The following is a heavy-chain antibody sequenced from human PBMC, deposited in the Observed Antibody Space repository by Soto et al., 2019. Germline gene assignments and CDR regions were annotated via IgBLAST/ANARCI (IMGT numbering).Heavy chain of an antibody. CDR3: ARKYDFWSGNTPYNWFDP. J-gene: IGHJ5*02. CDR1: GGSFSGYY. CDR2: INHSGST. V-gene: IGHV4-34*01. D-gene: IGHD3-3*01. Sequence: SETLSLTCAVYGGSFSGYYWSWIRQPPGKGLEWIGEINHSGSTNYNPSLKSRVTISVDTSKNQFSLKLSSVTAADTAVYYCARKYDFWSGNTPYNWFDPWGQGTLVTVSS.